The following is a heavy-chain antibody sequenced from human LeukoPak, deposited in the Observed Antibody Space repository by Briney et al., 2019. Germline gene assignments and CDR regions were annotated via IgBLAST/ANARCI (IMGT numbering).Heavy chain of an antibody. V-gene: IGHV3-30*03. J-gene: IGHJ4*02. Sequence: GGSLRLSCAASGFTFSSYWMSWVRQAPGKGLEWVAVISYDGSNKYYADSVKGRFTISRDNSKNTLYLQMNSVRAEDTAVYYCATDKAMVLESDYWGQGTLVTVSS. CDR1: GFTFSSYW. CDR2: ISYDGSNK. CDR3: ATDKAMVLESDY. D-gene: IGHD5-18*01.